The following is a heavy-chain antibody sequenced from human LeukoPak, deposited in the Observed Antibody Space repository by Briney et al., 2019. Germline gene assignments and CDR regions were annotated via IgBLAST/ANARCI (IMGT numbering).Heavy chain of an antibody. V-gene: IGHV3-23*01. CDR2: ISGSGDTT. J-gene: IGHJ5*02. CDR3: ANLGLGFNWFDP. D-gene: IGHD3-3*02. Sequence: GGSLRLSCAASGFTFSSYWMSWVRQAPGKGLEWVSAISGSGDTTYYADSVKGRFTVSRDNSKNTLYLQMNSLRAEDTAVYYCANLGLGFNWFDPWGQGTLVTVSS. CDR1: GFTFSSYW.